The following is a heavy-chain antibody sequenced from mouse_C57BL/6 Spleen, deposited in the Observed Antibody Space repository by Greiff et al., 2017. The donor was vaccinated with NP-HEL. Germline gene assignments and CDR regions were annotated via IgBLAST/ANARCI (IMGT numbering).Heavy chain of an antibody. CDR2: IDPSDSYT. V-gene: IGHV1-69*01. J-gene: IGHJ2*01. D-gene: IGHD1-1*01. Sequence: VQLQQPGAELVMPGASVKLSCKASGYTFTSYWMHWVKQRPGQGLEWIGEIDPSDSYTNYNQKFKGKSTLTVDKSSSTAYMRLSSLTSEDSAVYYCARSPNYYGSSPDYWGQGTTLTVSS. CDR3: ARSPNYYGSSPDY. CDR1: GYTFTSYW.